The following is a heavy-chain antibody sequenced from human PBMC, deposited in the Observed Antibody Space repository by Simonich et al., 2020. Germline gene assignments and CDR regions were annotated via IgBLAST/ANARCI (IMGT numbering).Heavy chain of an antibody. V-gene: IGHV4-34*01. D-gene: IGHD1-1*01. CDR1: GGSFSGYY. J-gene: IGHJ3*02. CDR2: INHSGST. Sequence: QVQLQQWGAGLLKPSETLSLTCAVYGGSFSGYYWSWIRQPPGKGLEWSEEINHSGSTNYNPSLKSRVTISVDTSKNQFSLKLSSVTAADTAVYYCARGKGWKNAFDIWGQGTMVTVSS. CDR3: ARGKGWKNAFDI.